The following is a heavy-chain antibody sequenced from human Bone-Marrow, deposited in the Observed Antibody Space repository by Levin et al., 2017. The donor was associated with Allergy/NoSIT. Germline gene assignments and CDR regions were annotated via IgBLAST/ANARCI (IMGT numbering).Heavy chain of an antibody. J-gene: IGHJ4*02. CDR2: ISSNGGST. CDR1: GFTFSSYA. Sequence: GESLKISCAASGFTFSSYAMHWVRQAPGKGLEYVSAISSNGGSTYYANSVKGRFTISRDNSKNTLYLQMGSLRAEDMAVYYCARVPYSSGWYEGGVDYWGQGTLVTVSS. D-gene: IGHD6-19*01. CDR3: ARVPYSSGWYEGGVDY. V-gene: IGHV3-64*01.